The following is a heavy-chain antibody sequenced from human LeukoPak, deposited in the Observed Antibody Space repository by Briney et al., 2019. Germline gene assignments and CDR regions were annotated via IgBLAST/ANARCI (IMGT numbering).Heavy chain of an antibody. V-gene: IGHV1-2*02. Sequence: GASVKVSCKASGYTFTVYYMHWVRQAPGQGLEWMGWINPNSGGTNYAQKFQGRVTLTTDTSTSTAYMDLRSLRSDDTAVYHCARVALGSWYFDLWGRGTLVTVSS. CDR3: ARVALGSWYFDL. D-gene: IGHD2-15*01. CDR2: INPNSGGT. CDR1: GYTFTVYY. J-gene: IGHJ2*01.